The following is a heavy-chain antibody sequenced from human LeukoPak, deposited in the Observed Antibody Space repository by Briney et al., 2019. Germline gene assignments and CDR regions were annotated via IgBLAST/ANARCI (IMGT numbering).Heavy chain of an antibody. J-gene: IGHJ5*02. CDR2: INSASGGT. V-gene: IGHV1-2*02. CDR3: AREDFILVPGLIASEYTWFDP. D-gene: IGHD2-2*01. Sequence: ASVKVSCKASGYTFTAHFMHWVRQAPGQGLEWMGWINSASGGTNYAQKFQGRLTMTRDTSINTTYMELTRLTSDDTAVYFCAREDFILVPGLIASEYTWFDPWGQGTLVTVSS. CDR1: GYTFTAHF.